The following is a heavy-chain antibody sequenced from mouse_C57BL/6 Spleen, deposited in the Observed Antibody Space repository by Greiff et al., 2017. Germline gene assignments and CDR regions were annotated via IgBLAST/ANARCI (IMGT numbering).Heavy chain of an antibody. CDR1: GYTFTSYW. V-gene: IGHV1-64*01. D-gene: IGHD2-2*01. J-gene: IGHJ2*01. CDR2: IHPNSGST. CDR3: ARVGFYYGYDAEGFDY. Sequence: QVQLQQPGAELVKPGASVKLSCKASGYTFTSYWMHWVKQRPGQGLEWIGMIHPNSGSTNYNEKFKSKATLTVDKSSSTAYMQLSSLTSEDSAVYYCARVGFYYGYDAEGFDYWGQGTTLTVSS.